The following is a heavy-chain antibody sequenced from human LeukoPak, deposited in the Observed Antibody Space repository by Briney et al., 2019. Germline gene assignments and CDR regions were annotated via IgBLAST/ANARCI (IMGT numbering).Heavy chain of an antibody. CDR2: INAGNGNT. CDR1: GYTFTSYA. Sequence: ASVKVSCKASGYTFTSYAMHWVRQAPGQRLEWMGWINAGNGNTKYSQKFQARVTITRDTSASTAYMELSSLRSEDTAVYYCARGGYGSGSYNYFDYWGQGTLVTISS. CDR3: ARGGYGSGSYNYFDY. J-gene: IGHJ4*02. D-gene: IGHD3-10*01. V-gene: IGHV1-3*01.